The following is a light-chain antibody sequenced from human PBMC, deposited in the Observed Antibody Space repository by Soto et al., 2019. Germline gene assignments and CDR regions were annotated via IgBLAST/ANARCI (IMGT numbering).Light chain of an antibody. J-gene: IGKJ3*01. Sequence: ERVMTQSPVTLSVSPGERATLSCRASQSVTSKLAWYQQKPGQAPRLLIYGASARATGVPARFSGSGSGTEFTLTITNLQSEDFAVYYCQQYDNWPPFTFGPGTKVDIK. V-gene: IGKV3-15*01. CDR1: QSVTSK. CDR2: GAS. CDR3: QQYDNWPPFT.